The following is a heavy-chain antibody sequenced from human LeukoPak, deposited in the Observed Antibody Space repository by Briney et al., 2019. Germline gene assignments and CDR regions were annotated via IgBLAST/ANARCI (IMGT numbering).Heavy chain of an antibody. V-gene: IGHV3-48*01. CDR2: ISSSSSTI. D-gene: IGHD6-19*01. CDR3: AKDPNSGWYMAYFDY. J-gene: IGHJ4*02. Sequence: GGSLRLSCAASGFTFSSYSMNWVRQAPGKGLGWVSYISSSSSTIYYADSVKGRFTISRDNAKNSLYLQMNSLRADDTAVYYCAKDPNSGWYMAYFDYWGQGTLVTVSS. CDR1: GFTFSSYS.